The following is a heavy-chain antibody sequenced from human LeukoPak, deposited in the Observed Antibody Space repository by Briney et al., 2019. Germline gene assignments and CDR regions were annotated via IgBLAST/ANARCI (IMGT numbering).Heavy chain of an antibody. CDR3: AKDGSVGDSTIGY. CDR1: GFTFSSYG. D-gene: IGHD3-10*01. Sequence: PGGSLRLSCAASGFTFSSYGMHWARQAPGKGLEWVAVISYDGSNKYYADSVKGRFTISRDNSKNTLYLQMNSLRAEDTAVYYCAKDGSVGDSTIGYWGQGTLVTVSS. J-gene: IGHJ4*02. V-gene: IGHV3-30*18. CDR2: ISYDGSNK.